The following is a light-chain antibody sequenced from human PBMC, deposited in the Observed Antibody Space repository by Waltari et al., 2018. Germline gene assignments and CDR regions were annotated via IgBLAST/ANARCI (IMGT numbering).Light chain of an antibody. CDR3: QYLTTYPIP. Sequence: DIHLTQSPSFLSASVGDRVTITCRASQGIRSYLAWYQQKPGKAPKLLIYTASTLQSGVPSRFRGSGSGTEFTLTISSLQPADFATYYCQYLTTYPIPFGRATRLE. CDR1: QGIRSY. CDR2: TAS. J-gene: IGKJ5*01. V-gene: IGKV1-9*01.